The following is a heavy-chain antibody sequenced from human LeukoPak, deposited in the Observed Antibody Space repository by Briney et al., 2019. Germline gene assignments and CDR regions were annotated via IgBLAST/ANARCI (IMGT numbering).Heavy chain of an antibody. J-gene: IGHJ4*02. CDR2: IYSGGST. CDR1: GFTVSSNY. Sequence: GGSLRLSCAASGFTVSSNYMSWVRQAPGKGLEWVSVIYSGGSTYYADSVKGRFTISRDNSKNTLYLQMNSLRAEDTAVYYCAMYRRQLLMPIDSWGQGTRVTVSS. V-gene: IGHV3-53*01. CDR3: AMYRRQLLMPIDS. D-gene: IGHD2-2*01.